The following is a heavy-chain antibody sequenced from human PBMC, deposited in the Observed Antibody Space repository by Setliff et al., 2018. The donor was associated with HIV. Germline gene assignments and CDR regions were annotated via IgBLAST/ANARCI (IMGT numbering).Heavy chain of an antibody. J-gene: IGHJ3*02. CDR3: ARAEMATIVAFDI. CDR2: IYYSGST. V-gene: IGHV4-61*03. CDR1: GGSVGSGSYY. Sequence: SLTCTVSGGSVGSGSYYWSWVRQPPGKGLEWIGYIYYSGSTKYNPSLTSRVTISVDTSKNHFSLKLTSVTAADTAVYYCARAEMATIVAFDIWGQGTMVTVSS. D-gene: IGHD5-12*01.